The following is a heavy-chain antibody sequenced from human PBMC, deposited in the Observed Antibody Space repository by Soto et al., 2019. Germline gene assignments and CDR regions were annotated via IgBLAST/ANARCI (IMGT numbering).Heavy chain of an antibody. CDR3: ERTISGYYFDS. Sequence: SETLSLTCTVSGGSISSHYWSWIRQTPGKGLEWIGYIYYSGTSQYNPSLASRVTFSVDSSKNHFSLKLSSVTTADTAVYYCERTISGYYFDSWGQGTLVTVSS. D-gene: IGHD3-22*01. CDR2: IYYSGTS. V-gene: IGHV4-59*11. CDR1: GGSISSHY. J-gene: IGHJ4*02.